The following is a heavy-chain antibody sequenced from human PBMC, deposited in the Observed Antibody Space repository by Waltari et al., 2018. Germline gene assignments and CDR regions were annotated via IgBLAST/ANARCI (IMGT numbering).Heavy chain of an antibody. CDR1: GGSISSYY. CDR3: ARDLRRGGWFDP. V-gene: IGHV4-59*01. Sequence: QVQLQESGPGLVKPSETLSLTCTVSGGSISSYYWSWIRQPPGMGLTSIGYIYFSWSTNYSPSLKSRITISVDTSNTQFSLQQCSVTAADTAVWYCARDLRRGGWFDPWGQGTLVTVSS. CDR2: IYFSWST. J-gene: IGHJ5*02.